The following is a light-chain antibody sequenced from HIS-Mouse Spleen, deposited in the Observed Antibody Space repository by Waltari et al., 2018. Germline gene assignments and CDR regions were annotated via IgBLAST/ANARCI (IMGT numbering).Light chain of an antibody. CDR2: STN. J-gene: IGLJ3*02. V-gene: IGLV8-61*01. Sequence: QTVVTQEPSFSVSPGGTVTLTCGFSSGSVSTSYYPSWYQQTPGQAPRTLISSTNTRSSGVPDRFSGSILGNKAALTITGAQADDESDYYCVLYMGSGIWVFGGGTKLTVL. CDR3: VLYMGSGIWV. CDR1: SGSVSTSYY.